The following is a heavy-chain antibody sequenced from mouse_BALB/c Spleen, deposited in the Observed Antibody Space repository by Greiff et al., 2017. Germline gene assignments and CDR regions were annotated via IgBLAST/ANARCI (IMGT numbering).Heavy chain of an antibody. V-gene: IGHV1-7*01. CDR1: GYTFTSYW. D-gene: IGHD4-1*01. CDR2: INPSTGYT. J-gene: IGHJ4*01. Sequence: VKLVESGAELAKPGASVKMSCKASGYTFTSYWMHWVKQRPGQGLEWIGYINPSTGYTEYNQKFKDKATLTADKSSSTAYMQLSSLTSEDSAVYYCARVRLITSGTYYAMDYWGQGTSVTVSS. CDR3: ARVRLITSGTYYAMDY.